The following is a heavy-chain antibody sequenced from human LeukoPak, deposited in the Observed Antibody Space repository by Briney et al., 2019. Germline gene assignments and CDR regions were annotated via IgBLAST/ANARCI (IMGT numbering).Heavy chain of an antibody. D-gene: IGHD3-3*01. J-gene: IGHJ6*02. CDR1: GGSFSGYY. CDR2: INHSGST. Sequence: SETLSLTCAVYGGSFSGYYWSWIRQPPGKGPEWIGEINHSGSTNYNPSLKSRVTISVDTSKNQFSLKLSSVTAADTAVYYCARKTIFGVVIRNYYGMDVWGQGTTVTVSS. CDR3: ARKTIFGVVIRNYYGMDV. V-gene: IGHV4-34*01.